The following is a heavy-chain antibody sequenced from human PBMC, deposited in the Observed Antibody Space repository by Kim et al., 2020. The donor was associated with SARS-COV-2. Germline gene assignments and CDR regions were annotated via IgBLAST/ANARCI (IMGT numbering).Heavy chain of an antibody. CDR1: GGSFSGYY. CDR3: ARQSVVPAASHDY. D-gene: IGHD2-2*01. V-gene: IGHV4-34*01. CDR2: INHSGST. Sequence: SETLSLTCAVYGGSFSGYYWSWIRQPPGKGLEWIGEINHSGSTNYNPSLKSRVTISVDTSKNQFSLKLSSVTAADTAVYYCARQSVVPAASHDYWGQGTLVTVSS. J-gene: IGHJ4*02.